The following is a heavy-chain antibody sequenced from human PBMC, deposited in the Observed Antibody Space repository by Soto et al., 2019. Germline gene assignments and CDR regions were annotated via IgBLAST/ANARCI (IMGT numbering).Heavy chain of an antibody. Sequence: QVQLQESGPGLVKPSETLSLTCTVSGGSISSYYWSWIRQPPGKGLEWIGYIYYSGSTNYNPSPKSRVTISVDTSKNQFSLKLSSVTAADTAVYYCAGGYCSGGSCWSYWGQGTLVTVSS. J-gene: IGHJ4*02. CDR1: GGSISSYY. D-gene: IGHD2-15*01. V-gene: IGHV4-59*08. CDR2: IYYSGST. CDR3: AGGYCSGGSCWSY.